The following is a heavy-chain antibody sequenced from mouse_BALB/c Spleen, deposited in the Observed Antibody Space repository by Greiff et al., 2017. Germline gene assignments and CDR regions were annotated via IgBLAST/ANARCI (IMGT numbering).Heavy chain of an antibody. J-gene: IGHJ2*01. CDR1: GYSITSDYA. V-gene: IGHV3-2*02. CDR3: ARWGWSLPPY. Sequence: EVQLVESGPGLVKPSQSLSLTCTVTGYSITSDYAWNWIRQFPGNKLEWMGYISYSGSTSYNPSLKSRISITRDTSKNQFFLQLNSVTTEDTATYYCARWGWSLPPYWGQGTTLTVSS. CDR2: ISYSGST. D-gene: IGHD2-1*01.